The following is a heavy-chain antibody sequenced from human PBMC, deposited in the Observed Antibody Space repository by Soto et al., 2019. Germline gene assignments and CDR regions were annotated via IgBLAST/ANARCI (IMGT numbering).Heavy chain of an antibody. D-gene: IGHD3-10*01. CDR1: GGTFSSYA. CDR2: IIPIFGTA. J-gene: IGHJ5*02. Sequence: ASVKVSCKASGGTFSSYAISWVRQAPGQGLEWMGGIIPIFGTANYAQKFQGRVTITADESTSTAYMELSSLRSEDTAVYYCARGSFGSGTRGWFDPWGQGTLVTVSS. CDR3: ARGSFGSGTRGWFDP. V-gene: IGHV1-69*13.